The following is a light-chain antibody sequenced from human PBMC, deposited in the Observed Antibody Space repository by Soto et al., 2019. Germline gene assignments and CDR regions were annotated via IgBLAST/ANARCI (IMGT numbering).Light chain of an antibody. CDR2: DAS. V-gene: IGKV1-5*01. CDR1: QNIRSS. Sequence: DIQMTQSPSTLSASVGDRVTITCRASQNIRSSLAWHQQKPGKAPNLLMFDASTLHTGVPSRFSGSGDGTEFTLSISSLQPDDSAIYFCRQYKTYTFGRGTRLEIK. CDR3: RQYKTYT. J-gene: IGKJ5*01.